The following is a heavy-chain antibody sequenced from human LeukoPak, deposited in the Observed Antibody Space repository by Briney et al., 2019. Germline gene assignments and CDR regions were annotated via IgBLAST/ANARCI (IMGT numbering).Heavy chain of an antibody. CDR3: ASRGVVVITNAFDI. CDR1: GYTFTGYC. Sequence: ASVKVSCKASGYTFTGYCMHWVRQAPGQGLEWMGWINPNSGGTNYAQKFQGRVTMTRDTSISTAYMELSRLRSDDTAVYYCASRGVVVITNAFDIWGQGTMVTVSS. D-gene: IGHD3-22*01. V-gene: IGHV1-2*02. J-gene: IGHJ3*02. CDR2: INPNSGGT.